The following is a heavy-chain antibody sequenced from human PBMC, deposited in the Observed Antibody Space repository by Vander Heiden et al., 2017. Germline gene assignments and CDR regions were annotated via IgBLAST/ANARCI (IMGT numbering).Heavy chain of an antibody. CDR1: GFTFADYA. V-gene: IGHV3-43D*04. D-gene: IGHD5-18*01. CDR2: ISWDGGST. Sequence: EMQLVESGGVVVQPGGSLRLSCAASGFTFADYAMHWVRPAPGKGLEWVSLISWDGGSTYYADSVKGRFTISRDNSKNSLYLQMNSLRAEDTALYYCAKDTISRDGYSYYYYYGMDVWGQGTTVTVSS. CDR3: AKDTISRDGYSYYYYYGMDV. J-gene: IGHJ6*02.